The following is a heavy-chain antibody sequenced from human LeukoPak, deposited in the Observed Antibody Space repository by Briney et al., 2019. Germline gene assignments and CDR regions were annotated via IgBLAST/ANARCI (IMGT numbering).Heavy chain of an antibody. J-gene: IGHJ4*02. Sequence: GGSLRLSCAASGFTFSSYGMHWVRQAPGKGLEWVAVIWYDGSNKYYADSVKGRFTISRDNFNNTLYLQMNSLRVEDAAVYYCAKDPYMSSTALDYWGQGTLVTVSS. V-gene: IGHV3-33*06. CDR2: IWYDGSNK. CDR3: AKDPYMSSTALDY. CDR1: GFTFSSYG. D-gene: IGHD6-6*01.